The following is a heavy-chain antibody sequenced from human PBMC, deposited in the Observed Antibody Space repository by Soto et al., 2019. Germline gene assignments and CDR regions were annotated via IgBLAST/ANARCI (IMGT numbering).Heavy chain of an antibody. Sequence: SVKVSCKASGGTFSSYAISWLRQSPGQGLEWMGGIIPIFGTANYAQKFQGRVTITADKSTSTAYMELSSLRSEDTAVYYCASLGYCSSTSCLGLDYWGQGTLVTVSS. CDR2: IIPIFGTA. J-gene: IGHJ4*02. V-gene: IGHV1-69*06. D-gene: IGHD2-2*01. CDR3: ASLGYCSSTSCLGLDY. CDR1: GGTFSSYA.